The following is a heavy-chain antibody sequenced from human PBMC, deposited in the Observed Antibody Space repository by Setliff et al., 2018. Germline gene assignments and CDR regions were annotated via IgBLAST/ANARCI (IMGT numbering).Heavy chain of an antibody. CDR2: IRYDGSNK. V-gene: IGHV3-30*02. J-gene: IGHJ4*02. CDR1: GFTFSSYA. CDR3: AKDDYYYDSYFDY. D-gene: IGHD3-22*01. Sequence: GSLRLSCAASGFTFSSYAMHWVRQAPGKGLEWVAFIRYDGSNKYYADSVKGRFTISRDSSKNTLYLQMNSLRAEDTAVYYCAKDDYYYDSYFDYWGQGTLVTVS.